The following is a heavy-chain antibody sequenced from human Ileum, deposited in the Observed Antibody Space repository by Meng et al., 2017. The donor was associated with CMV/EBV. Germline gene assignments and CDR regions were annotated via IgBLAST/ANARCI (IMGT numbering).Heavy chain of an antibody. CDR2: TNQDGGEN. V-gene: IGHV3-7*01. J-gene: IGHJ6*02. Sequence: GGSLTLSCAVSGLPFTRNWMTWVRQAPGKRLEWVANTNQDGGENYYVDSVKGRFTISRDNDKNSLYLQMNSLRVEDTAVYYCARITTFGVGLHGMDVWGQGTTVTVSS. D-gene: IGHD3-3*01. CDR3: ARITTFGVGLHGMDV. CDR1: GLPFTRNW.